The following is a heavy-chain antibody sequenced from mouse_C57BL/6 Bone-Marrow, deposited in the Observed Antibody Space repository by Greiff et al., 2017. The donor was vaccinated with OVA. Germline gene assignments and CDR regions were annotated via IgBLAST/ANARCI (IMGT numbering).Heavy chain of an antibody. CDR1: GFNIKDDY. Sequence: VQLQQSGAELVRPGASVKLSCTASGFNIKDDYMHWVKQRPEQGLEWIGWIDPENGDTEYASKFQGKATIPEDTSSNTAYRQLSSLTSEDTAVYYCTTLNLFYYYGSSYFDYWGQGTTLTVSS. V-gene: IGHV14-4*01. D-gene: IGHD1-1*01. CDR3: TTLNLFYYYGSSYFDY. CDR2: IDPENGDT. J-gene: IGHJ2*01.